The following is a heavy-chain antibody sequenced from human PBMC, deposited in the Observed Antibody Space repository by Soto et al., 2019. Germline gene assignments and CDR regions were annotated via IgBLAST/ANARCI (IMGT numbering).Heavy chain of an antibody. V-gene: IGHV1-2*04. Sequence: GASVKVSCKASGYTFTAYYIHWVRQAPGQGLEWMGWINPNSGDTNSAQKFQGWVTMTRDTSISTAYVELSRLKSDDTAVYYCARHDGYFHGLDVWGLGTTVTVSS. D-gene: IGHD1-1*01. CDR2: INPNSGDT. CDR3: ARHDGYFHGLDV. CDR1: GYTFTAYY. J-gene: IGHJ6*02.